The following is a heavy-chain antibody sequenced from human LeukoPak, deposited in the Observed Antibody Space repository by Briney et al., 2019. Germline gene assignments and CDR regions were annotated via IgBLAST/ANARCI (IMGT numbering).Heavy chain of an antibody. J-gene: IGHJ6*03. CDR3: ARTLSSGYPDYFYYMDV. D-gene: IGHD3-22*01. Sequence: SETLFLTCTVPSGSITNYYWSWIRQPPGQGLEWIAYIFYSGSTNFNPSLESRVTISMETSKNQFSLKLSSVTAADTAVYYCARTLSSGYPDYFYYMDVWGKGTTVTVSS. V-gene: IGHV4-59*01. CDR1: SGSITNYY. CDR2: IFYSGST.